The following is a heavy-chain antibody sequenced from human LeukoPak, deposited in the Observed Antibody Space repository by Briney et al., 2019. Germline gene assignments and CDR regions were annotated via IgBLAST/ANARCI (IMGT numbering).Heavy chain of an antibody. CDR1: GGTFSSYA. D-gene: IGHD5-24*01. Sequence: VASVKVSCKASGGTFSSYAISWVRQAPGQGLEWMGGIIPIFGTANYAQKFQGRVTITADESTSTAYMELSSLRSEDTAVYYCARLPETSPVEMATGPKFDPWGQGTLVTVSS. V-gene: IGHV1-69*13. J-gene: IGHJ5*02. CDR2: IIPIFGTA. CDR3: ARLPETSPVEMATGPKFDP.